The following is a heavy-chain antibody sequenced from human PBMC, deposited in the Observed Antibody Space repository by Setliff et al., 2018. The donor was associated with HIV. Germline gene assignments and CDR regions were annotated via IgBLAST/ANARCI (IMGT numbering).Heavy chain of an antibody. V-gene: IGHV4-34*01. D-gene: IGHD3-22*01. CDR3: TRQFGSGYYFDY. CDR2: INHSGST. CDR1: GGSFSGYY. J-gene: IGHJ4*02. Sequence: SETLSLTCAVYGGSFSGYYWSWIRQSPGKELEWIGGINHSGSTNYNPSLKSRVAISVDTSKNQFSLKVTSVTAADTALYYCTRQFGSGYYFDYWGQATPVTVSS.